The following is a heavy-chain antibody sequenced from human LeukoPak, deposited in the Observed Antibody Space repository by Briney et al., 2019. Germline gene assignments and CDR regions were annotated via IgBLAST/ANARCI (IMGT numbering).Heavy chain of an antibody. CDR2: ISSSSSYI. CDR1: GFTFGSYA. Sequence: PGGSLRLSCAASGFTFGSYAMSWVRQAPGKGLEWVSSISSSSSYIYYADSVKGRFTISRDNAKNSLYLQMNSLRAEDTAVYYCARLPYSGSYIDYWGQGTLVTVSS. V-gene: IGHV3-21*01. CDR3: ARLPYSGSYIDY. J-gene: IGHJ4*02. D-gene: IGHD1-26*01.